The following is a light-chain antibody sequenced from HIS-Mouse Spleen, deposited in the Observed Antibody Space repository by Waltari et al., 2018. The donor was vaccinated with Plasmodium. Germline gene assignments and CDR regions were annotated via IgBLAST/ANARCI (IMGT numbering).Light chain of an antibody. CDR1: QSVSSN. V-gene: IGKV3-15*01. CDR2: GAS. CDR3: QQYNNWSFT. J-gene: IGKJ3*01. Sequence: EIVMTHSPATLSVSPGERATLPCRASQSVSSNLSWYQQKPGKAPRLLIYGASTRATGIPARFSGSGSGTEFTLTISSLQSEDFAVYYCQQYNNWSFTFGPGTKVDIK.